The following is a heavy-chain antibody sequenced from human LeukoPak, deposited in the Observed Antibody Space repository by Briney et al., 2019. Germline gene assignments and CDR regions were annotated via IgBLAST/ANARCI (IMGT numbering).Heavy chain of an antibody. D-gene: IGHD6-6*01. J-gene: IGHJ4*02. CDR2: INPNSGGT. CDR1: GYTFTGYY. CDR3: AREFEYSSSSSVDY. Sequence: ASVKVSCKASGYTFTGYYMHWVRQAPGQGLEWMGWINPNSGGTNYAQKFQGRVTMTRDTSISTAYMELSRLRSDDTAVYYCAREFEYSSSSSVDYWGQGTLVTVSS. V-gene: IGHV1-2*02.